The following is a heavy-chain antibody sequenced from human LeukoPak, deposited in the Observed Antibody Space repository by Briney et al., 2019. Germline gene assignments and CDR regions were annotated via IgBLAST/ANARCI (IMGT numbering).Heavy chain of an antibody. Sequence: SETLSLTCAVYGESFSAYSWNWIRQSPGKGLEWIGEINHSGSTNYNPSLESRVTISVDTSKNQFSLKLTSVTAADTAVYYCARRGSGYYGGFEYWGQGTLVTVSS. CDR3: ARRGSGYYGGFEY. V-gene: IGHV4-34*01. CDR2: INHSGST. J-gene: IGHJ4*02. D-gene: IGHD3-3*01. CDR1: GESFSAYS.